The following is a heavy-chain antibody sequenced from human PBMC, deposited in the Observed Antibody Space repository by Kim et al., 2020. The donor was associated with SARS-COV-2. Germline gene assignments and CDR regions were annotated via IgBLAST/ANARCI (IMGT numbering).Heavy chain of an antibody. J-gene: IGHJ4*02. Sequence: ADSLKGRFTLSRDTAKNSQYLQMNSLRADDTAVYYCARVSLGSSSWYYFDYWGQGTLVTVSS. V-gene: IGHV3-21*04. D-gene: IGHD6-13*01. CDR3: ARVSLGSSSWYYFDY.